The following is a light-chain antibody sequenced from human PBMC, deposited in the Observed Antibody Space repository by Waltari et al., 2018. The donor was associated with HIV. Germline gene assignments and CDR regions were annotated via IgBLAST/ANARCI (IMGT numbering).Light chain of an antibody. CDR3: QTWDTGIRV. CDR1: SGHSNYA. V-gene: IGLV4-69*01. Sequence: QLVLTQSPSASASLGASVKLTCTLSSGHSNYAIAWHQQQPEKGPRYLMKVNSDGSHSKRDALPVRFSGSSSGAERYFFISSLQSEDEADYYCQTWDTGIRVFGGGTKLTVL. CDR2: VNSDGSH. J-gene: IGLJ2*01.